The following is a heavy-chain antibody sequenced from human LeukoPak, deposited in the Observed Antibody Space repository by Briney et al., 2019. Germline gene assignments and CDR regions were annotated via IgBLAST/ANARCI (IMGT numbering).Heavy chain of an antibody. CDR2: IYPGDSDT. Sequence: KPGESLKISCKGSGYSFTSYWIGWVRQMPGKGLEWMGIIYPGDSDTRYSPSFQGQVTISADKSISTAYLQWSSLKASDTATYYCARSLGTSGYDSVDNWFDPWGQGTLVTVSS. V-gene: IGHV5-51*01. J-gene: IGHJ5*02. CDR3: ARSLGTSGYDSVDNWFDP. D-gene: IGHD5-12*01. CDR1: GYSFTSYW.